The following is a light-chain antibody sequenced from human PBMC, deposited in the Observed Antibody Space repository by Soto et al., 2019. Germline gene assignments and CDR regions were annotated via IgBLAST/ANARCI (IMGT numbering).Light chain of an antibody. V-gene: IGLV2-8*01. Sequence: QSSLTQPLSASGSPGQSVATSCTGTSSDVGGYNYVSWYQQHPGKAPKLMIYEVNKRPSGVPDRFSGSKSGNTASLTVSGLQAEDEADYYCSSYAGSSNVFGTGTKVTVL. CDR1: SSDVGGYNY. CDR2: EVN. CDR3: SSYAGSSNV. J-gene: IGLJ1*01.